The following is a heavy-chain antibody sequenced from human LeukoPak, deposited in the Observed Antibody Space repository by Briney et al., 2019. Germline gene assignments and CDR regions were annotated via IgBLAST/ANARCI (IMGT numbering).Heavy chain of an antibody. D-gene: IGHD5-18*01. CDR1: GGSISSSSYY. CDR2: IYYSGST. Sequence: SETLSLTCTVSGGSISSSSYYWGWIRQPPGKGLEWIGSIYYSGSTYYNPSLKSRVTISVDTSKNQFSLKLSSVTAADTAVYYCARGPAMANIDYWGQGTLVTVSS. V-gene: IGHV4-39*07. J-gene: IGHJ4*02. CDR3: ARGPAMANIDY.